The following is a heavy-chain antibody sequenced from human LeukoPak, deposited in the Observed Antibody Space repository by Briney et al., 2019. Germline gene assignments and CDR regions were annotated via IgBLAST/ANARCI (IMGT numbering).Heavy chain of an antibody. D-gene: IGHD3-10*01. V-gene: IGHV3-23*01. CDR2: ISGSGGST. J-gene: IGHJ4*02. Sequence: GGSLRLSCAASAFTFSDYDMSWIRQAPGKGLEWVSAISGSGGSTYYADSVKGRFTISRDNSKNTLYLQMNSLRAEDTAVYYCAKVYYYGSGSYDYWGQGTLVTVSS. CDR1: AFTFSDYD. CDR3: AKVYYYGSGSYDY.